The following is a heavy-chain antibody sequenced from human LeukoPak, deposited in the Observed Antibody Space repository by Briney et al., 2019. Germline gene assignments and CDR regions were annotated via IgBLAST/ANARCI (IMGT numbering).Heavy chain of an antibody. CDR2: INPNSGGT. V-gene: IGHV1-2*02. J-gene: IGHJ6*03. D-gene: IGHD6-19*01. CDR3: ATEQPGIAVAGGYYYYMDV. Sequence: ASVKVSCKPSGYTFTGYYMHWVRQAPGQGLEWMGWINPNSGGTNYAQKFRGRVTMTRDTSISTAYMELSRLRSDDTAVYYCATEQPGIAVAGGYYYYMDVWGKGTTVTVSS. CDR1: GYTFTGYY.